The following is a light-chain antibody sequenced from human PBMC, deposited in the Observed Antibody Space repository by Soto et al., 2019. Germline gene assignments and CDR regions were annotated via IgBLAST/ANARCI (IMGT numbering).Light chain of an antibody. CDR3: QQSDSTPYI. J-gene: IGKJ2*01. V-gene: IGKV1-39*01. CDR2: DAS. CDR1: QTVSTY. Sequence: DIQMTQSPSSRSASVGDRVTITCRASQTVSTYLNWYQQEPGKAPRLLIYDASSLLSGVPSRFSGSGSGTDFTLTSASLQPEDFSTYYCQQSDSTPYIFGQRTKVDI.